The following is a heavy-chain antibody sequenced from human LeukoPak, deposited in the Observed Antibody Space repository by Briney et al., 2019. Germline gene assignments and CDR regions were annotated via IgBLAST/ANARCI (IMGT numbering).Heavy chain of an antibody. CDR1: GYSITTGRY. CDR2: IYQSGST. J-gene: IGHJ4*02. D-gene: IGHD2-2*01. CDR3: ARSLSTAGIDY. V-gene: IGHV4-38-2*01. Sequence: SETLSLTCAVSGYSITTGRYWGWIRLPPGKGLEWIGSIYQSGSTYYNPSLKSRVTISVDTSKNQFSLKLRSVTAADTAVSYCARSLSTAGIDYWGQGTLVTVSS.